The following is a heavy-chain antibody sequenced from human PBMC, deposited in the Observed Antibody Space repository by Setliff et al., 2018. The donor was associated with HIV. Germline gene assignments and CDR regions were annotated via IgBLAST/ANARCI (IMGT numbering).Heavy chain of an antibody. CDR1: GGTFRKYS. D-gene: IGHD3-22*01. Sequence: GASVKVSCKASGGTFRKYSINWVRQAPGQGLEWVGGIIPMFGSTTYAQKFYGRVTITADESTDTVEMELTSLTSEDTAMYYCARDDHYYDMGSIYSDWYFDVWGPATQVTAPQ. J-gene: IGHJ2*01. V-gene: IGHV1-69*13. CDR3: ARDDHYYDMGSIYSDWYFDV. CDR2: IIPMFGST.